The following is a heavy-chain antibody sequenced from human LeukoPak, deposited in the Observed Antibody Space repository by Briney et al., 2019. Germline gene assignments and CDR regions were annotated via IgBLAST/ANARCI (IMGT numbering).Heavy chain of an antibody. CDR3: ARGLHDRSWYGAH. CDR2: LPPDGSYQ. CDR1: GFTFSDYT. Sequence: GGSLRLSCAASGFTFSDYTMQWVRQAPGKGLEWVTLLPPDGSYQYYADSLKGRFTISRDNFKNALYLQMNSLRLEDTAVYYCARGLHDRSWYGAHWGQGTLLSVSS. J-gene: IGHJ4*02. D-gene: IGHD6-13*01. V-gene: IGHV3-30*04.